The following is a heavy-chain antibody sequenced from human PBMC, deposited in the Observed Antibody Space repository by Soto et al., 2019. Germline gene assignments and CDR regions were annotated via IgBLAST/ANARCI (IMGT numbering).Heavy chain of an antibody. J-gene: IGHJ4*02. D-gene: IGHD3-22*01. Sequence: QVQLVESGGGVVQPGRSLRLSCAASGFTFSSYAMHWVRQAPGKGLEWVAVISYDGSNKYYADSVKGRFTISRDNSKNTLYLQMNSLRAEDTAVYYCARDRTFSITMIVVVIGFYFDYWGQGTLVTVSS. CDR1: GFTFSSYA. CDR2: ISYDGSNK. CDR3: ARDRTFSITMIVVVIGFYFDY. V-gene: IGHV3-30-3*01.